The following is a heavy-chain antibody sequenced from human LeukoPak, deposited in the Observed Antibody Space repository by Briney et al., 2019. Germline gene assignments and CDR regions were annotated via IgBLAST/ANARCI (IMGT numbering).Heavy chain of an antibody. D-gene: IGHD3-22*01. Sequence: SGGSLRLSCAASGFTFSSYAMSWVRQAPGKGLEWVSAISGSGGSTYYADSVKGRFTISRDNYKNTLYLQMNSLRAEDTAVYYCAISPYYYDSSGTHGGGDYWGQGTLVTVSS. J-gene: IGHJ4*02. CDR1: GFTFSSYA. CDR3: AISPYYYDSSGTHGGGDY. V-gene: IGHV3-23*01. CDR2: ISGSGGST.